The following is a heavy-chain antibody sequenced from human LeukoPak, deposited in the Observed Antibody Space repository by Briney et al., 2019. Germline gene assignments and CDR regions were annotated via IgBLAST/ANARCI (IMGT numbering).Heavy chain of an antibody. J-gene: IGHJ4*02. CDR1: GGSIIDYY. Sequence: SEPLSLTCTAPGGSIIDYYWGWMLQPARKVLNLIGRIYTSGSTNYNPSLKSRVTMSVDTSKNQFSLKLSSVTAADTAVYYCARVHSNYDRSYFDYWGQGTLVTVSS. CDR3: ARVHSNYDRSYFDY. D-gene: IGHD4-11*01. V-gene: IGHV4-4*07. CDR2: IYTSGST.